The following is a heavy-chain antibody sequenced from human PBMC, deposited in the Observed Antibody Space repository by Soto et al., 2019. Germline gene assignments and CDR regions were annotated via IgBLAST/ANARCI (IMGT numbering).Heavy chain of an antibody. D-gene: IGHD6-13*01. CDR2: ISYDGSNK. CDR1: GFTFSSYA. CDR3: ARTIAAAAPGAFDI. J-gene: IGHJ3*02. V-gene: IGHV3-30-3*01. Sequence: GESLKISCAASGFTFSSYAMHWVRQAPGKGLEWVAVISYDGSNKYYADSVKGRFTISRDNSKNTLYLQMNSLRAEDTAVYYCARTIAAAAPGAFDIWGQGTMVTVSS.